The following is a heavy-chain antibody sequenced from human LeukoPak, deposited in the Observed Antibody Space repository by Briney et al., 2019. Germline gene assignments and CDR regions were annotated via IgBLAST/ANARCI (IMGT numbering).Heavy chain of an antibody. V-gene: IGHV1-2*06. CDR3: ARVLVVVAANWFDP. CDR2: INPNSGGT. Sequence: ASVKVSCKASGYTFTGYYMPWVRQAPGQGLEWMGRINPNSGGTSFAQKFQGRVTMTRDTSINTAYMELSRLRSDDTAVYYCARVLVVVAANWFDPGGQGTLVTVSS. CDR1: GYTFTGYY. D-gene: IGHD2-15*01. J-gene: IGHJ5*02.